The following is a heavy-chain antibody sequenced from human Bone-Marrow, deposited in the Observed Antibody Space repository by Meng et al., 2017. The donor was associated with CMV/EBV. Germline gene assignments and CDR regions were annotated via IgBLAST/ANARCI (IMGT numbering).Heavy chain of an antibody. V-gene: IGHV3-21*01. Sequence: GGSLRLSCAASGFTFSSYSMNWVRQAPGKGLEWVSSISSSSSYIYYADSVKGRFTISRDNAKNSLYLQMNSLRAEDTAVYYCARDGSSDAFDIWGQGTMVTVSS. CDR1: GFTFSSYS. CDR2: ISSSSSYI. D-gene: IGHD6-19*01. J-gene: IGHJ3*02. CDR3: ARDGSSDAFDI.